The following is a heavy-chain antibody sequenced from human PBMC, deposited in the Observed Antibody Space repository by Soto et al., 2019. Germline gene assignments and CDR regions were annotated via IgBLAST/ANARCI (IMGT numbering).Heavy chain of an antibody. CDR3: ERPTPSGPFDY. J-gene: IGHJ4*02. CDR2: TYYRSSWSN. V-gene: IGHV6-1*01. D-gene: IGHD6-19*01. CDR1: GDSVSSTSAA. Sequence: SQTLSLTCAISGDSVSSTSAAWNWIRQSPLRGLEWLGRTYYRSSWSNDYALSVRSRITINPDTSKNQFSLELNSVTPEDTAVYYSERPTPSGPFDYWGQGTLVTVSS.